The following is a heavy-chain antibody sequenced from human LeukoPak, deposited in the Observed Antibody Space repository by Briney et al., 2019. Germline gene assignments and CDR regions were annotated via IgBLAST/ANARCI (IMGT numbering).Heavy chain of an antibody. CDR2: ISYDGSNK. V-gene: IGHV3-30*18. CDR1: GFTFSSYG. J-gene: IGHJ4*02. Sequence: GGSLRLSCAASGFTFSSYGMHWVRQAPGKELEWVAVISYDGSNKYYADSVKGRFTISRDNSKNTLYLQMSSLRAEDTAVYYCAKDERNWNYNLASQTYDWGQGTLVTVSS. CDR3: AKDERNWNYNLASQTYD. D-gene: IGHD1-7*01.